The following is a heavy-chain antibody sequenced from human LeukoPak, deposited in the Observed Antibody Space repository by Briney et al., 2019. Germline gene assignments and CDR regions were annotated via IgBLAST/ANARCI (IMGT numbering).Heavy chain of an antibody. CDR2: ISAYNGNT. Sequence: ASVKVSCKASGYRFTSCGISWVRQAPGQGLEWMGWISAYNGNTNYAQKLQGRVTMTTDTSTSTAYMELRSLRSDDTAVYYCARGGDGDILTGLVFDYWGQGTLVTVSS. V-gene: IGHV1-18*01. CDR3: ARGGDGDILTGLVFDY. D-gene: IGHD3-9*01. CDR1: GYRFTSCG. J-gene: IGHJ4*02.